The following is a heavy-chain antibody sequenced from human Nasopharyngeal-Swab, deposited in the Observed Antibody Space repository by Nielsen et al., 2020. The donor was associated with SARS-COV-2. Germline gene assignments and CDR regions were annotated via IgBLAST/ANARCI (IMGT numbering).Heavy chain of an antibody. J-gene: IGHJ4*01. Sequence: SLKISCTASGFTFRHHAMSWVRQAPGTGLEWIGFIRSKPYGGTTEYAVSVKGRFTISRDESKSIAYLQMNCLKTDDTAVYYCARGSGYSGSYEDYWGQGTLVTVSS. CDR3: ARGSGYSGSYEDY. CDR2: IRSKPYGGTT. V-gene: IGHV3-49*04. CDR1: GFTFRHHA. D-gene: IGHD1-26*01.